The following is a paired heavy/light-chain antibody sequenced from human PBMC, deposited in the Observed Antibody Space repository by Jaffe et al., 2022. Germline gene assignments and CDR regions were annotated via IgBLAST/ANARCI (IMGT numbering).Heavy chain of an antibody. CDR1: GGTFSSYA. V-gene: IGHV1-69*05. CDR2: IIPIFGTA. J-gene: IGHJ3*02. CDR3: ARDRGDYYDSSGYPHDAFDI. D-gene: IGHD3-22*01. Sequence: QVQLVQSGAEVKKPGSSVKVSCKASGGTFSSYAISWVRQAPGQGLEWMGGIIPIFGTANYAQKFQGRVTITTDESTSTAYMELSSLRSEDTAVYYCARDRGDYYDSSGYPHDAFDIWGQGTMVTVSS.
Light chain of an antibody. V-gene: IGKV3-20*01. CDR1: QSVSSSY. Sequence: EIVLTQSPGTLSLSPGERATLSCRASQSVSSSYLAWYQQKPGQAPRLLIYGASSRATGIPDRFSGSGSGTDFTLTISRLEPEDFAVYYCQQYGSSRTLTFGGGTKVEIK. CDR2: GAS. CDR3: QQYGSSRTLT. J-gene: IGKJ4*01.